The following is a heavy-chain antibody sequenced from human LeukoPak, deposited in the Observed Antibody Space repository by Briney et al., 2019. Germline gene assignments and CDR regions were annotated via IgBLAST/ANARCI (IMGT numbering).Heavy chain of an antibody. D-gene: IGHD5-18*01. J-gene: IGHJ4*02. CDR3: ARGGYSYDY. CDR1: GFIFSDYW. V-gene: IGHV3-7*03. Sequence: GGSLRLSCAASGFIFSDYWMNWVRQAPGKGLEWVANIEQDGSEEYYVDSVKGRFTISRDNPKNSLYLQMNSLRAEDTAVYYCARGGYSYDYWGQGTLVTVSS. CDR2: IEQDGSEE.